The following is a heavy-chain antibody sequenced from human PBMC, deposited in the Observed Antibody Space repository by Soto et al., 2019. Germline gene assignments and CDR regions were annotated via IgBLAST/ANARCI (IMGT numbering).Heavy chain of an antibody. CDR2: ISGSGGST. J-gene: IGHJ4*02. D-gene: IGHD1-7*01. Sequence: TFSSYAMSWVRQAPGKGLQWVSAISGSGGSTYYADSVKGRFTISRDNSKNTLYLQMDSLRAEDTAVYYCATQITGTTKSNYWAQGTLVTVSS. CDR1: TFSSYA. CDR3: ATQITGTTKSNY. V-gene: IGHV3-23*01.